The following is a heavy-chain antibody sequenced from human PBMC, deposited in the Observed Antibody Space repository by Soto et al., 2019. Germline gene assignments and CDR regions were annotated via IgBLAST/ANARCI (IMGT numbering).Heavy chain of an antibody. D-gene: IGHD6-19*01. CDR3: AKTTDGWFSAFEI. J-gene: IGHJ3*02. Sequence: LRLSCAASGFVVSSYAMSWVRQAPGKGLEWVSAISGSGTTAYYADSVKGRFIFSRDNPKNTMYLQMNSLRAEDTAVYFCAKTTDGWFSAFEIWGQGTVVTVSS. V-gene: IGHV3-23*01. CDR2: ISGSGTTA. CDR1: GFVVSSYA.